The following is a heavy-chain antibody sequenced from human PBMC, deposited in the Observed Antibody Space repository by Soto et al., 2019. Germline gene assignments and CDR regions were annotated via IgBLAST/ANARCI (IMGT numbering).Heavy chain of an antibody. Sequence: SETLSLTCTVTGGAISGYYWTWMRQSAGGGLEWIGRIYSSGSTNYNPSLKSRVTISLDTSMNHFSLRLSSVTAADTAVYYCARGQRFSDWFDPWGQGTLVTVSS. V-gene: IGHV4-4*07. J-gene: IGHJ5*02. CDR3: ARGQRFSDWFDP. CDR1: GGAISGYY. CDR2: IYSSGST. D-gene: IGHD3-3*01.